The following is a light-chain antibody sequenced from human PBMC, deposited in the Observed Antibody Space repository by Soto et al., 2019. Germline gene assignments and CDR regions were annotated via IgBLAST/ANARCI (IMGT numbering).Light chain of an antibody. J-gene: IGKJ1*01. V-gene: IGKV3-20*01. CDR3: QQYGSSPRT. CDR1: QSVNSNY. Sequence: EMVMTQSPAILSVSPGESATLSCRASQSVNSNYLAWYQQHPGQPPRLLIYGISTRATGIPARFSGSGSGTEFTLTISRLEPEDFAVYYCQQYGSSPRTFGQGTKVDIK. CDR2: GIS.